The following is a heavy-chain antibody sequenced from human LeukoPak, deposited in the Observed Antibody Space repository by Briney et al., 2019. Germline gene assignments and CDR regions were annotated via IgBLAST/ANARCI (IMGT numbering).Heavy chain of an antibody. CDR2: IGSSGGST. CDR3: AKDPNWDRGY. Sequence: GGSLRLSCATSGFTFSSYTMTWVRQAPGKGLEYVSGIGSSGGSTTYADSVKGRFTISRDNSKTTLYLQMNSLRVEDTAVYYCAKDPNWDRGYWGQGTLVTVSS. D-gene: IGHD7-27*01. CDR1: GFTFSSYT. V-gene: IGHV3-23*01. J-gene: IGHJ4*02.